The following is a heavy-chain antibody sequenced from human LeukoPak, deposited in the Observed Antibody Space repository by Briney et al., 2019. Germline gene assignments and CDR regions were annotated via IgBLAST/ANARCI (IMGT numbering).Heavy chain of an antibody. V-gene: IGHV4-34*01. CDR1: GGCFSGYY. Sequence: SETLSLTCAVYGGCFSGYYWSWIRQPPGKGLEWIGEINHSGSTNYNPSLKSRVTISVDTSKNQFSLKLSSVTAADTAVYYCARGVRYCSSTSCLSSIYYYYYYMDVWGKGTTVTVSS. J-gene: IGHJ6*03. CDR2: INHSGST. D-gene: IGHD2-2*01. CDR3: ARGVRYCSSTSCLSSIYYYYYYMDV.